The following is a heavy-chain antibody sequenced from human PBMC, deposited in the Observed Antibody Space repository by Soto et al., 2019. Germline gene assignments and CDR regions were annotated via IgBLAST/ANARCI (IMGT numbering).Heavy chain of an antibody. J-gene: IGHJ3*02. CDR1: GFTFSRYY. D-gene: IGHD3-3*01. CDR2: ISTTSTYT. Sequence: GGSLRLSCAASGFTFSRYYMNWVRQAPGKGLEWVSSISTTSTYTHYADSLKGRFTISRDNAKKLLYLEMDSLRAEDTAVYYCDRDDGVRSNNVKAFDIWGQGTKVTVSS. V-gene: IGHV3-21*01. CDR3: DRDDGVRSNNVKAFDI.